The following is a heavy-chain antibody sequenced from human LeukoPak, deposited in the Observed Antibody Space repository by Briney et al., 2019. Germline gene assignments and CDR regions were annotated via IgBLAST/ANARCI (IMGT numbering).Heavy chain of an antibody. CDR2: INWNGGST. Sequence: GGSLRLSCAGSGFTFDDYGMSWVRQAPGKGLEWVSGINWNGGSTGYVDSVKGRFTISRDNAKNSLYLQMNSLRPEDTALYYCAREKDIPMVRGNWFDPWGQGTLVTVSS. CDR3: AREKDIPMVRGNWFDP. CDR1: GFTFDDYG. J-gene: IGHJ5*02. V-gene: IGHV3-20*04. D-gene: IGHD3-10*01.